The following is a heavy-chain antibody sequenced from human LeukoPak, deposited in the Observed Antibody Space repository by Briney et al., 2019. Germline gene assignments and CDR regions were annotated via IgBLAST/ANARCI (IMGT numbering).Heavy chain of an antibody. Sequence: PSETLSLTCAVYGGSFSGYYWSWIRQPPGKGLEWIGEINQSGSTNYNPSLKSRVTISVDTSKNQFSLKLSSVTAADTAVYYCARGRGLLLWIDYWGQGTLVTVSS. CDR1: GGSFSGYY. J-gene: IGHJ4*02. V-gene: IGHV4-34*01. D-gene: IGHD3-10*01. CDR2: INQSGST. CDR3: ARGRGLLLWIDY.